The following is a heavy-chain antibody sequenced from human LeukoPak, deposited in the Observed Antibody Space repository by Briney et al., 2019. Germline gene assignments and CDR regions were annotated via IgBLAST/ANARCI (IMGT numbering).Heavy chain of an antibody. V-gene: IGHV3-21*01. D-gene: IGHD2-21*02. CDR1: GFTFSSYS. CDR3: AKDSGGDYTYLGVEYFYFDL. CDR2: ISSSSSYI. J-gene: IGHJ2*01. Sequence: PGGSLRLSCAASGFTFSSYSMNWVRQAPGKGLEWVSSISSSSSYIYYADSVKGRFTISRDNAKNSLYLQMNSLRPEDTAVYYCAKDSGGDYTYLGVEYFYFDLWGRGTLVTVSS.